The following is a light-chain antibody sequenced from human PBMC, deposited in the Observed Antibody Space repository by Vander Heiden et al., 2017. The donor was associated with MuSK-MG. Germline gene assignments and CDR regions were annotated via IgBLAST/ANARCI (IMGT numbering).Light chain of an antibody. Sequence: DIQMTQSPSTLSASVGDRVTITCRASQSISSWLAWYQQKPGKAPKLLIYKASSLESGVPSRFSGSGSGTEFTLTISSLQPDDFATYYCQQDNSYPITFGPGTKVDIK. J-gene: IGKJ3*01. CDR3: QQDNSYPIT. CDR2: KAS. CDR1: QSISSW. V-gene: IGKV1-5*03.